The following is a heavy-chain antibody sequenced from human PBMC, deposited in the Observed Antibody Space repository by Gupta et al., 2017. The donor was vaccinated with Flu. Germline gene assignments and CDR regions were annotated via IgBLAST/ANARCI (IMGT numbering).Heavy chain of an antibody. CDR3: AKRVYGWIQLWLGFDY. CDR1: GFTFSSYA. CDR2: ISGSGGST. J-gene: IGHJ4*02. V-gene: IGHV3-23*01. Sequence: EVQLLESGGGLVQPGGSLRLSCAASGFTFSSYAMSWVRQAPGKGLEWVSAISGSGGSTYYADSVKGRFTISRDNSKNTLYLQMNSLRAEDTAVYYCAKRVYGWIQLWLGFDYWGQGTLVTVSS. D-gene: IGHD5-18*01.